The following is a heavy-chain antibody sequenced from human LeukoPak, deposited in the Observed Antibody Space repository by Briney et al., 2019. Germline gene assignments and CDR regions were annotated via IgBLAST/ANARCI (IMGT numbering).Heavy chain of an antibody. CDR1: GYTFTGYY. D-gene: IGHD3-10*01. Sequence: ASVKVSCKASGYTFTGYYMHWVRQAPGQGLERMGRINPNSGGTNYAQKFQGRVTMTRDTSISTAYMELSRLRSDDTAVYYCARGTGDYYGSGSYYNHFDYWGQGTLVTVSS. J-gene: IGHJ4*02. CDR2: INPNSGGT. V-gene: IGHV1-2*06. CDR3: ARGTGDYYGSGSYYNHFDY.